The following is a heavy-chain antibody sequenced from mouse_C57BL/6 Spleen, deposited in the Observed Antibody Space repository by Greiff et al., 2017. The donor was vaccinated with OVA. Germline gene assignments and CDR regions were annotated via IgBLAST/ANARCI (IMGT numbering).Heavy chain of an antibody. CDR3: ATTTVVANYAMDY. D-gene: IGHD1-1*01. J-gene: IGHJ4*01. V-gene: IGHV2-9-1*01. Sequence: VKLMESGPGLVAPSQSLSITCTVSGFSLTSYAISWVRQPPGKGLEWLGVIWTGGGTNYNSALKSRLSISKDNSKSQVFLKMNSLQTDDTARYYCATTTVVANYAMDYWGQGTSVTVSS. CDR2: IWTGGGT. CDR1: GFSLTSYA.